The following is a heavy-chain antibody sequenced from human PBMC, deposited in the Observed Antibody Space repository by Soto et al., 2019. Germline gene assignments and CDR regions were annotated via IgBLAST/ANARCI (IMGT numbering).Heavy chain of an antibody. CDR3: ALYDALFFNY. CDR1: GFTVSTYN. V-gene: IGHV3-21*01. J-gene: IGHJ4*02. CDR2: ITSGSNYI. D-gene: IGHD2-8*01. Sequence: PGGSLRLSCAASGFTVSTYNMNWVRQAPGKGLEWVSSITSGSNYIYYADSVKGRFTISRDIAKNALFLQMNSLRAEDTAVYFCALYDALFFNYWGQGTLVTVSS.